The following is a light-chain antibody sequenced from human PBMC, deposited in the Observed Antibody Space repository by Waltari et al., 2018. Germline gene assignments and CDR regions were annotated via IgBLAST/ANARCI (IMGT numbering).Light chain of an antibody. CDR2: GAS. J-gene: IGKJ1*01. Sequence: EIVLTQSPGTLSFSPGERATLSCRASQSVGRSLAWYQQKPGQAPRLLIYGASNRATGIPDRFSGSGSGTDFSLTISRLEPEDFSVYYCQHYVRLPVTFGQGTRVEIK. CDR3: QHYVRLPVT. CDR1: QSVGRS. V-gene: IGKV3-20*01.